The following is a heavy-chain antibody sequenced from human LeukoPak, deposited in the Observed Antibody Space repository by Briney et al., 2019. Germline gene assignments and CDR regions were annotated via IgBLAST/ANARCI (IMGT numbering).Heavy chain of an antibody. J-gene: IGHJ6*02. CDR1: GGSFSGYY. CDR2: INHSGST. CDR3: ARGRYCSSTSCPRLYYGMDV. V-gene: IGHV4-34*01. Sequence: SETLSLTCAVYGGSFSGYYWSWIRQPPGKGLEWIGEINHSGSTNYNPSLKSRVTISVDTSKNQFSLKLSSVTAADTAVYYCARGRYCSSTSCPRLYYGMDVWGQGTTVTVSS. D-gene: IGHD2-2*01.